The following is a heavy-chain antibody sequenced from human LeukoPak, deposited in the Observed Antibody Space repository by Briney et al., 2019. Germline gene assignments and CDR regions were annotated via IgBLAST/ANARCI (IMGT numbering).Heavy chain of an antibody. Sequence: GGSLRLSCAASAFTFSGYSMTWVRQAPGKGLEWVSSISSSGTYIYYADSVKGRFTISRDNAKNPLYLQMNSLRAEDTAVYYCARIAVAGNLFDYWGQGTLVTVSS. CDR2: ISSSGTYI. D-gene: IGHD6-19*01. CDR3: ARIAVAGNLFDY. V-gene: IGHV3-21*01. CDR1: AFTFSGYS. J-gene: IGHJ4*02.